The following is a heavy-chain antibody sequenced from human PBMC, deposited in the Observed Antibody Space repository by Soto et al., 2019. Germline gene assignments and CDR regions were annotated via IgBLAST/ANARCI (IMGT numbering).Heavy chain of an antibody. J-gene: IGHJ6*02. CDR3: ARVDNHDNFMGYYYDMDY. V-gene: IGHV4-30-4*01. CDR1: GGSISSGDYY. D-gene: IGHD3-22*01. Sequence: SETLSLTCTVSGGSISSGDYYWSWIRQPPGKGLEWIGYIYYSGSTYYNPSLKSRVTISVHTSNDQFSLKLSSVTAADTAVYYSARVDNHDNFMGYYYDMDYWGQGTMVTVSS. CDR2: IYYSGST.